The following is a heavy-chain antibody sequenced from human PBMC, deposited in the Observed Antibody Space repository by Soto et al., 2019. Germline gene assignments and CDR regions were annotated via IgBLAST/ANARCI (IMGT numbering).Heavy chain of an antibody. Sequence: VQLVESGGGVVQPGRSLRLSCAASGFTFSSYGMHWVRQAPGKGLEWVAVISYDGSNKYYADSVKGRFTISRDNSKNTLYLQMNSLRAEDTAVYYCAKDDGDYSIGLYDYWGQGTLVTVSS. CDR3: AKDDGDYSIGLYDY. CDR1: GFTFSSYG. J-gene: IGHJ4*02. D-gene: IGHD4-17*01. V-gene: IGHV3-30*18. CDR2: ISYDGSNK.